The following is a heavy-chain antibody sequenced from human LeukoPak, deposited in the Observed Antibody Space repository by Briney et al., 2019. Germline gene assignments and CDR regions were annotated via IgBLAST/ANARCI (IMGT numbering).Heavy chain of an antibody. J-gene: IGHJ4*02. CDR1: GGSISSYY. CDR3: ARLGISQAY. V-gene: IGHV4-59*01. D-gene: IGHD1-26*01. CDR2: IYYSGST. Sequence: SETLSLTCTVSGGSISSYYWSWIRQPPGKGLEWIGYIYYSGSTNYNPSLKSRVTISVDTSKNQFSPKLSSVTAADTAVYYCARLGISQAYWGQGTLVTVSS.